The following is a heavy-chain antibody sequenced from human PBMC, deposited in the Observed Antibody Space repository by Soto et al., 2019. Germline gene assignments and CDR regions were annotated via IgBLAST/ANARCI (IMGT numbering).Heavy chain of an antibody. D-gene: IGHD3-9*01. J-gene: IGHJ6*02. Sequence: PGESLKISCAASGFTFSSYAMSWVRQAPGKGLEWVSAISGSGGSTYYADSVKGRFTISRDNSKNTLYLQMNSLRAEDTAVYYCAKCRRYYDILTGYSDYYYYGMDVWGQGTTVTVSS. CDR1: GFTFSSYA. CDR2: ISGSGGST. CDR3: AKCRRYYDILTGYSDYYYYGMDV. V-gene: IGHV3-23*01.